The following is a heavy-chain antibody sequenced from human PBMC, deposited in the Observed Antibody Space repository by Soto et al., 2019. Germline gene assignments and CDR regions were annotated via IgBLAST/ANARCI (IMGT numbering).Heavy chain of an antibody. V-gene: IGHV1-69*13. Sequence: GASVKVSCKASGGTFSSYAISWVRQAPGQGLEWMGGIIPIFGTATYAQKFQGRVTITADESTSEAYMELSSLRSEDTAVYYCARVELGYCSGGSCYSPNYYSGLDDWGQGTTLTASS. CDR2: IIPIFGTA. J-gene: IGHJ6*02. CDR1: GGTFSSYA. D-gene: IGHD2-15*01. CDR3: ARVELGYCSGGSCYSPNYYSGLDD.